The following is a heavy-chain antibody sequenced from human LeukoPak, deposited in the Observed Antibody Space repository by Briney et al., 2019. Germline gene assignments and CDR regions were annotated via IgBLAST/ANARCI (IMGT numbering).Heavy chain of an antibody. D-gene: IGHD2-2*02. V-gene: IGHV3-33*01. CDR3: TRYTPDPSDG. Sequence: PGGSLRLSCAGSGFTFGGYGMRWFRQTPGKGLECVAVIAYDGSRTFYADSVKGRFTISRDNSKNTMSVQMDDLRAEDTAVYYCTRYTPDPSDGWGQGTLVT. CDR2: IAYDGSRT. CDR1: GFTFGGYG. J-gene: IGHJ4*01.